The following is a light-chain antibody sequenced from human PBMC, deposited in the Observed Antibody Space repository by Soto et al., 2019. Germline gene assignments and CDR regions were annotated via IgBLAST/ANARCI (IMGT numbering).Light chain of an antibody. J-gene: IGKJ2*01. CDR1: QSVSSSY. V-gene: IGKV3-20*01. CDR2: GAS. Sequence: EIVLTQSPGTLSLSPGERATLSCRASQSVSSSYLAWYQQKPGQAHRLLIYGASSGATGIQDRFSGSGSGTDFTLTIRRLEPEDFAIYYCKQYGGVPYTFGQGTKVDI. CDR3: KQYGGVPYT.